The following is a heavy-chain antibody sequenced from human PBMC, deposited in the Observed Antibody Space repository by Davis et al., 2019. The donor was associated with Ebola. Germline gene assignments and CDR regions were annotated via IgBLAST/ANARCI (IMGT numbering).Heavy chain of an antibody. V-gene: IGHV3-73*01. J-gene: IGHJ6*02. CDR3: TVVVVPGAEYYYGMAV. CDR2: IRSKANSYAT. D-gene: IGHD2-2*01. Sequence: GGSLRLSCAASGFTSSGAAMHWVRQAAGKGRGWVGRIRSKANSYATAYAASVKGRFTIPRDDSKNTAYLHMNSLKAEDTAVYYCTVVVVPGAEYYYGMAVWGQGTTVTVSS. CDR1: GFTSSGAA.